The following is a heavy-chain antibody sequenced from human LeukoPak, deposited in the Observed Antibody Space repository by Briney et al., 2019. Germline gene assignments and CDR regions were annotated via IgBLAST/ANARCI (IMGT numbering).Heavy chain of an antibody. V-gene: IGHV4-34*01. CDR2: INHSGST. CDR1: GGSFSGYY. CDR3: ARGLGYFEN. J-gene: IGHJ4*02. D-gene: IGHD3-10*01. Sequence: SETLSLTCAVYGGSFSGYYWGWIRPPPGKGLEWIGEINHSGSTNYNPSLNSRVTISVDTSKNQFSLKLSSVTAADTAVYYCARGLGYFENWGQGTLVTVSS.